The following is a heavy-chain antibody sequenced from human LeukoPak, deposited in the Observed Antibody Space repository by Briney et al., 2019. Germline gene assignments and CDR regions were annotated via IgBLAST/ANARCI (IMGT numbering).Heavy chain of an antibody. CDR3: AKRSHCSGGSCRNYYYYMDV. V-gene: IGHV3-23*01. Sequence: GGSLRLSCAASGLTFSTYAMSWVRQAPGKGLEWVSGISSNDGSTYYADSVKGRFTISRDNSKNTLYLQMNSLRAEDTAVYYCAKRSHCSGGSCRNYYYYMDVWGKGTTVTVSS. D-gene: IGHD2-15*01. J-gene: IGHJ6*03. CDR2: ISSNDGST. CDR1: GLTFSTYA.